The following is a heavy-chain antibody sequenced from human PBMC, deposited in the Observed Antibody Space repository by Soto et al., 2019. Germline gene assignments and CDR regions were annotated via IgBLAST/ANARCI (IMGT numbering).Heavy chain of an antibody. CDR2: ISGSGGST. CDR3: AKIGWDNWNPSCMDV. J-gene: IGHJ6*02. V-gene: IGHV3-23*01. CDR1: GFTFSSYA. D-gene: IGHD1-20*01. Sequence: PGGSLRLSCAASGFTFSSYAMSWVRQAPGKGLEWVSAISGSGGSTYYADSVKGRFTISRDNSKNTLYLQMNSLRAEDTAVYYCAKIGWDNWNPSCMDVWGQETTVTVXS.